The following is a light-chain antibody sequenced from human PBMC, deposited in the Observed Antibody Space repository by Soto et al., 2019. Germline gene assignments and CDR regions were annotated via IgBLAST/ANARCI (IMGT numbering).Light chain of an antibody. CDR3: QQYGGSSPYT. Sequence: EIVLTQSPGTLSLSPGERATLSCRASQSVSSSYLAWYQQKPAQAPRLLIYGASNRATGIPDRFSGSGSGTDFTLTISRLEPEDFAVYYCQQYGGSSPYTFGQGTKLEIK. V-gene: IGKV3-20*01. CDR2: GAS. J-gene: IGKJ2*01. CDR1: QSVSSSY.